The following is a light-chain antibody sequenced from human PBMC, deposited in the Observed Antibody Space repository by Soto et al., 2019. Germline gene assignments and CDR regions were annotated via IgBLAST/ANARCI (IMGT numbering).Light chain of an antibody. Sequence: EIVLTQSPGTLSLSPGERATLSCRASQSLSSSLLAGYQQKSGQAPRRLIYCASSRATGIPDRFSGRGSGTDFTLTISRLEPEDFAVYYCQQYGGSPRYTFGQGTKLEIK. CDR2: CAS. CDR3: QQYGGSPRYT. V-gene: IGKV3-20*01. CDR1: QSLSSSL. J-gene: IGKJ2*01.